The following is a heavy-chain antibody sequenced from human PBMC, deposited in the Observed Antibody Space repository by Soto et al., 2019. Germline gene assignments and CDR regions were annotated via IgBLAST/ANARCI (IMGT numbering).Heavy chain of an antibody. CDR1: DVSGRSRFYY. V-gene: IGHV4-61*01. CDR2: IYDSVTT. J-gene: IGHJ3*01. Sequence: SVPMSLTWSVADVSGRSRFYYYNRKRQTLGKGLEWIDYIYDSVTTNYNSSLESRLTISVDTSKNLFSLRLSSVTAADTAVYYCAGADRGNYYHGFRMWGQGKMVT. D-gene: IGHD1-26*01. CDR3: AGADRGNYYHGFRM.